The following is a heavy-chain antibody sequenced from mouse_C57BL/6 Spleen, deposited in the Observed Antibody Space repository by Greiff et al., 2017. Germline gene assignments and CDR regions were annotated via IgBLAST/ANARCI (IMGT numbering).Heavy chain of an antibody. D-gene: IGHD1-1*01. CDR3: ARRGYYYGSNLYYAMDY. J-gene: IGHJ4*01. Sequence: QVQLQQPGAELVKPGASVKLSCKASGYTFTSYWMQWVKQRPGQGLEWIGEIDPSDSYTNYKQKFKGKATLTLDTSSSTAYMQLSSLTSEDSAVYYCARRGYYYGSNLYYAMDYWGQGTSVTVSS. CDR2: IDPSDSYT. V-gene: IGHV1-50*01. CDR1: GYTFTSYW.